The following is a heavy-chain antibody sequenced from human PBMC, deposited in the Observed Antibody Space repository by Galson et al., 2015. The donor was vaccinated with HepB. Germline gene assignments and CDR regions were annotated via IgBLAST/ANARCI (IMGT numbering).Heavy chain of an antibody. CDR2: ISAYNGNT. CDR1: GYTFTSYG. Sequence: SVKVSCKASGYTFTSYGISWVRQAPGQGLEWMGWISAYNGNTNYPQKLQGRVTMTTDTSTSTAYMELRSLRSDDTAVYYCARVGYPYRYSGSYYFDYWGQGTLVTVSS. CDR3: ARVGYPYRYSGSYYFDY. D-gene: IGHD1-26*01. J-gene: IGHJ4*02. V-gene: IGHV1-18*04.